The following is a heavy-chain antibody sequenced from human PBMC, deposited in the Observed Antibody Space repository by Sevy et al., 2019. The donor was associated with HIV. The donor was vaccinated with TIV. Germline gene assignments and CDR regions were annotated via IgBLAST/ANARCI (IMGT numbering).Heavy chain of an antibody. V-gene: IGHV3-23*01. Sequence: GGSLRLSCAASGFTFSTYAMTWVRQAPGGGLEWVSVITISGSSTYYADSVKGRFTISRANSKNTLYLQMNSLRADDTAVYYCAKDRVSGTYYTGDFDYWGQGTLVTVSS. CDR3: AKDRVSGTYYTGDFDY. D-gene: IGHD3-10*01. J-gene: IGHJ4*02. CDR1: GFTFSTYA. CDR2: ITISGSST.